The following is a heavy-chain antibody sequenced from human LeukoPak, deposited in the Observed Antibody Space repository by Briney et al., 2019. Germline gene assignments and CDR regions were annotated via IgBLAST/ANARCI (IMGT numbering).Heavy chain of an antibody. CDR3: ARVDGSGTFLYYFDY. Sequence: GESLKISWKGSGYSFTSYWIGWVRHMPGKGLEWMGIIYPSDSDIRYSPSFQGQVTISADKSISTAYLQWSRLKASDAAMYFCARVDGSGTFLYYFDYWGQGTLVTVSS. D-gene: IGHD3-10*01. V-gene: IGHV5-51*01. CDR1: GYSFTSYW. CDR2: IYPSDSDI. J-gene: IGHJ4*02.